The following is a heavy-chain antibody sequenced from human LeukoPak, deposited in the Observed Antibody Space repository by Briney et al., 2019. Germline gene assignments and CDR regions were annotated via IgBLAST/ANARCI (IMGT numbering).Heavy chain of an antibody. D-gene: IGHD3-22*01. Sequence: ASVKVSCKASGYTFTSYYMHWVRQAPGQGLEWMGIINPSGGSTSYAQKFQGRVTMTRDMSTSTVYMELSSLRSEDTAVYYCARGLGNDSSGSRLFVWGKGTTVTVSS. CDR2: INPSGGST. V-gene: IGHV1-46*01. J-gene: IGHJ6*04. CDR1: GYTFTSYY. CDR3: ARGLGNDSSGSRLFV.